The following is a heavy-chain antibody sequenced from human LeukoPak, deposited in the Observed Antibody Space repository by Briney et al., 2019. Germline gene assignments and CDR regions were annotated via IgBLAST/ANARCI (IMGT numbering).Heavy chain of an antibody. D-gene: IGHD3-22*01. J-gene: IGHJ3*02. Sequence: GGSLRLSCAASGFTFSSYAMSWVRQAPGKGLEWVSAISGSGGSTYYADSVKGRFTISRDNSKNTLYLQMNNLRAEDTAVYYCAKDSRSYYYDSSGYQGAFDIWGQGTMVTVSS. V-gene: IGHV3-23*01. CDR2: ISGSGGST. CDR1: GFTFSSYA. CDR3: AKDSRSYYYDSSGYQGAFDI.